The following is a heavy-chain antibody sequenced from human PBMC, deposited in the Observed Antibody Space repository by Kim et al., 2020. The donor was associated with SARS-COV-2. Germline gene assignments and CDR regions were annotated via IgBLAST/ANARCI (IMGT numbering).Heavy chain of an antibody. Sequence: GGSLRLSCAASGFTFSSYSMNWVRQAPGKGLEWVSFISSSSTYIYYAESVKGRFTISRDNAKNSLYLQMNSLRAEDTALYYWASEGPDWFDPWGQGTLVTVSS. CDR1: GFTFSSYS. V-gene: IGHV3-21*01. J-gene: IGHJ5*02. CDR2: ISSSSTYI. CDR3: ASEGPDWFDP.